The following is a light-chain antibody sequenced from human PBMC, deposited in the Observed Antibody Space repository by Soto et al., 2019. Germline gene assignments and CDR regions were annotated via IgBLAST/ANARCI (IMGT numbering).Light chain of an antibody. V-gene: IGKV3-20*01. CDR1: QRVSITY. CDR2: GAS. Sequence: EIVLTQSPGTLSLSPGERATLSCRASQRVSITYLAWYQQKPGQSPGLLLYGASNRARGIPDWFAGSGSGTDFTLTISRLEPEDFAVYYCQQYGSSPPTFGEGTKVDIK. J-gene: IGKJ4*01. CDR3: QQYGSSPPT.